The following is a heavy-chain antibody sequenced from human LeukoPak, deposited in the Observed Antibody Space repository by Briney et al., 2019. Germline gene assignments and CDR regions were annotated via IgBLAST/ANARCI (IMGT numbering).Heavy chain of an antibody. V-gene: IGHV3-23*01. D-gene: IGHD6-19*01. J-gene: IGHJ6*02. CDR1: GFTFSSYA. Sequence: GGSLRLSCVASGFTFSSYAMSWVRQAPGKGLEWVSAISGSGGSTYYADSVKGRFTISRDNSKNTLYLQMNSLRAEDTAVYYCAKEGAVAGSYYYGMDVWGQGTTVTVSS. CDR3: AKEGAVAGSYYYGMDV. CDR2: ISGSGGST.